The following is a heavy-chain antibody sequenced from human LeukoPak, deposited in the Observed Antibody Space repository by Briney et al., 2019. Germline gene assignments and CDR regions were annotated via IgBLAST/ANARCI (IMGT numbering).Heavy chain of an antibody. J-gene: IGHJ4*02. Sequence: GESLKISCKGSGYSFTSYWIGWVRQMPGKGLEWMGIIYPGDSDTRYSPSFQGQVTISADKSISTAYLQWSSLKASDTAMYYCAKDQQWLVRYFDYWGQGTLVTVSS. D-gene: IGHD6-19*01. CDR2: IYPGDSDT. V-gene: IGHV5-51*01. CDR1: GYSFTSYW. CDR3: AKDQQWLVRYFDY.